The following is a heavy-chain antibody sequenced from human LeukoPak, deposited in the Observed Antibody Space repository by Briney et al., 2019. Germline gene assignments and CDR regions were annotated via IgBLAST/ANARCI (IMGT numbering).Heavy chain of an antibody. CDR2: IYHSGST. V-gene: IGHV4-38-2*02. CDR3: ARDRDLLLTYYYDSSGYYSWDY. CDR1: GGSISSYY. J-gene: IGHJ4*02. D-gene: IGHD3-22*01. Sequence: PSETLSLTYTVSGGSISSYYWSWIRQPPGKGLEWIGSIYHSGSTYYNPSLKSRVTISVDTSKNQFSLKLSSVTAADTAVYYCARDRDLLLTYYYDSSGYYSWDYWGQGTLVTVSS.